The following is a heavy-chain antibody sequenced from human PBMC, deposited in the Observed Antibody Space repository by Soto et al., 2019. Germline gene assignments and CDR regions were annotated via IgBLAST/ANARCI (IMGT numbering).Heavy chain of an antibody. CDR1: GGSVSSGSYY. V-gene: IGHV4-61*01. D-gene: IGHD5-18*01. CDR3: ARVDGYSYGYFCY. Sequence: SETLSLTCTVSGGSVSSGSYYWSWIRQPPGKGLEWIGYIYYSGSTNYNYNPSLKSRVTISIDTSKYQFSLKLKSVTAADTAVYYCARVDGYSYGYFCYWGQGTLVTVSS. CDR2: IYYSGSTNY. J-gene: IGHJ4*02.